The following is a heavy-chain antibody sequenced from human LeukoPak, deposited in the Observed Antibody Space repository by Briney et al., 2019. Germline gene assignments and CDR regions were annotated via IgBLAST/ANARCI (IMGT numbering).Heavy chain of an antibody. J-gene: IGHJ4*02. Sequence: KSSETLSLTCAVYGGSFSGYYWSWIRQPPGKGLEWIGEINHSGSTNYNPSLKSRVTISVDTSKNQFSLKLSSVTAADTAVYYCARMYYDYVWGSYRSLDYWGQGTLVTVSS. CDR1: GGSFSGYY. D-gene: IGHD3-16*02. CDR2: INHSGST. CDR3: ARMYYDYVWGSYRSLDY. V-gene: IGHV4-34*01.